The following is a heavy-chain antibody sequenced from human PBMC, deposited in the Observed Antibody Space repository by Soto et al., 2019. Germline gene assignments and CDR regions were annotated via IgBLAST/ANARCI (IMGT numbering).Heavy chain of an antibody. CDR2: IWFDGSND. CDR3: ARGDTGMVAPDY. J-gene: IGHJ4*02. CDR1: GFTFSSYG. V-gene: IGHV3-33*01. Sequence: QVQLVESGGGVVQPGRSLRLSCAASGFTFSSYGMHWVRQAPGKELEWVAVIWFDGSNDYYADSVKGRFTISRDNFKNTLYLQMNSMRGEDTAVYYCARGDTGMVAPDYWGQGTLVTVSS. D-gene: IGHD5-18*01.